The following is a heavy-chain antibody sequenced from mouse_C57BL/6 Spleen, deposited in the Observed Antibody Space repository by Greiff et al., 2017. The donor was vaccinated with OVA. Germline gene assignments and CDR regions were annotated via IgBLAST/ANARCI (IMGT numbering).Heavy chain of an antibody. CDR2: IWSGGST. J-gene: IGHJ3*01. CDR3: AREDSNYLRFAY. D-gene: IGHD2-5*01. Sequence: QVQLKESGPGLVQPSQSLSITCTVSGFSLTSYGVHWVRQSPGKGLEWLGVIWSGGSTDYNAAFISRLSISKDNSKSQVFFKMNSLQADDTAIYYCAREDSNYLRFAYWGQGTLVTVSA. V-gene: IGHV2-2*01. CDR1: GFSLTSYG.